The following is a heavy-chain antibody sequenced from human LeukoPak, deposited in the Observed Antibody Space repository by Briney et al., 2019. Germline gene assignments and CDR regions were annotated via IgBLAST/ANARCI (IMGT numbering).Heavy chain of an antibody. CDR2: IWFDGIRK. CDR3: ARDLEDSSPFGAFDM. CDR1: GFTFSNYG. V-gene: IGHV3-33*01. D-gene: IGHD3-22*01. Sequence: GGSLRLSCAASGFTFSNYGMHWVRQVPGKGLEWVASIWFDGIRKYYADSVKGRLTISRDNYKNTLYLQMNSLRAEDTAVYYCARDLEDSSPFGAFDMWGQGTMVTVSS. J-gene: IGHJ3*02.